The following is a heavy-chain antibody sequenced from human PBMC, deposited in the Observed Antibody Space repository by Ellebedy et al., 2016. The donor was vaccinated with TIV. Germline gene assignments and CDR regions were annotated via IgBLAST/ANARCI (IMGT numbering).Heavy chain of an antibody. J-gene: IGHJ2*01. Sequence: MPSETLSLTCAVYGGSFSGYYWSWIRQPAGKGLEWIGRIYTSGSTNYNPSLKSRVTMSVDTSKNQFSLKLSSVTAADTAVYYCARDLEGSSGTNHFDLWGRGTLVTVSS. CDR2: IYTSGST. CDR1: GGSFSGYY. CDR3: ARDLEGSSGTNHFDL. D-gene: IGHD6-19*01. V-gene: IGHV4-4*07.